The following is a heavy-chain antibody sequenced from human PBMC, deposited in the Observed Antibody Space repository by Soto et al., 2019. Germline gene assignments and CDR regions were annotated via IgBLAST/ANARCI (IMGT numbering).Heavy chain of an antibody. Sequence: GGSLRLSCAASGFTFSSYAMSWVRQAPGKGLEWVSGISGSGGGTYYADSVKGRFTFSRDNSKNTLYLQMNSLRAEDTAVYYCAKFGMATTKRSPPYYIDYWGQGALVTVSS. CDR2: ISGSGGGT. J-gene: IGHJ4*02. V-gene: IGHV3-23*01. CDR3: AKFGMATTKRSPPYYIDY. D-gene: IGHD1-1*01. CDR1: GFTFSSYA.